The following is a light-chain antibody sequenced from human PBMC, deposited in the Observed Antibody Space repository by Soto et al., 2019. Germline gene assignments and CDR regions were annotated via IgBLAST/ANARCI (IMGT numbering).Light chain of an antibody. CDR3: QQNLGVHT. J-gene: IGKJ1*01. Sequence: EILLTHYPVTLSLSPGEIATLYCRASQNVRGYLAWYQQKPGQAPRLLIYDASNRATGIPARFSGSGSGTDFTLTISSLEPEDYAVYYCQQNLGVHTFGQGTKVDIK. CDR2: DAS. CDR1: QNVRGY. V-gene: IGKV3-11*01.